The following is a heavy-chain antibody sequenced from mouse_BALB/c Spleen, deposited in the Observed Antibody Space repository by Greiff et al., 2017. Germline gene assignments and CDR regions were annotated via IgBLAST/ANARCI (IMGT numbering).Heavy chain of an antibody. J-gene: IGHJ3*01. Sequence: EVKVVESGGGLVQPKGSLKLSCAASGFTFNTYAMNWVRQAPGKGLEWVARIRSKSNNYATYYADSVKDRFTISRDDSQSMLYLQMNNLKTEDTAMYYCVRAYYGNYFAYWGQGTLVTVSA. D-gene: IGHD2-10*01. CDR3: VRAYYGNYFAY. CDR2: IRSKSNNYAT. CDR1: GFTFNTYA. V-gene: IGHV10-1*02.